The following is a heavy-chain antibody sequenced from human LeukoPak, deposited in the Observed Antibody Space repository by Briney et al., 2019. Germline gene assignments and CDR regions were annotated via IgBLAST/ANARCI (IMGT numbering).Heavy chain of an antibody. Sequence: HPGGSLRLSCAASGFTFSTYAMHWVRQAPGKGLEWVAIISYDGSNEYYADSVKGRFTISRDNSKNTLYLQMNSLRAEDTAVYYCARDHHYYGSGSPNWFDPWGQGTLVTVSS. J-gene: IGHJ5*02. V-gene: IGHV3-30-3*01. CDR3: ARDHHYYGSGSPNWFDP. D-gene: IGHD3-10*01. CDR1: GFTFSTYA. CDR2: ISYDGSNE.